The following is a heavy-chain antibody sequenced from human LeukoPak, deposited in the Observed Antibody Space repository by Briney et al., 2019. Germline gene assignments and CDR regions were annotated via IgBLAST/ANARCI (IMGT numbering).Heavy chain of an antibody. CDR1: GGSIISSSYY. V-gene: IGHV4-39*01. Sequence: PSETLSLTCTVSGGSIISSSYYWGWIRQPPGRGLEWIGSIYYSGSTYYNPSLKSRVTISVDTSKNQFSLKLSSVTAADTAAYYCARLGVTAAGPQDYWGQGTLVTVSS. J-gene: IGHJ4*02. D-gene: IGHD2-21*02. CDR2: IYYSGST. CDR3: ARLGVTAAGPQDY.